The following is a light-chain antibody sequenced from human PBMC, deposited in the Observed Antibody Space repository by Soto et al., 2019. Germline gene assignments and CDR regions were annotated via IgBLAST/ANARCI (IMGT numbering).Light chain of an antibody. J-gene: IGKJ5*01. CDR1: QSIANY. CDR2: AAS. Sequence: DIQMTQYPSSLSASVGDRVTITCRASQSIANYLNWYQQKPGKAPKLLMYAASTLQSGVPSRFSGSGFGTDFTLTISSLQTEDFATYYCQQNYSPPPITFGQGTLPEI. CDR3: QQNYSPPPIT. V-gene: IGKV1-39*01.